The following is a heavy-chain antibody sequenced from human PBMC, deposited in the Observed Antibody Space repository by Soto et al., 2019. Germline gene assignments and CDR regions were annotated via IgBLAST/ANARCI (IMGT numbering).Heavy chain of an antibody. CDR1: GFPFSSYW. CDR3: ARDRFCSGGSRCYADAFDI. V-gene: IGHV3-74*01. J-gene: IGHJ3*02. CDR2: INSDGSST. Sequence: EVQLVESGGGLVQPGGSLRLSCGASGFPFSSYWLHWVRQAPGKGLVWVSHINSDGSSTSYADSVKGRFTISRDNAKNTLYLQMNSLRAEDTAVYYCARDRFCSGGSRCYADAFDIWGQGTMVTVSS. D-gene: IGHD2-15*01.